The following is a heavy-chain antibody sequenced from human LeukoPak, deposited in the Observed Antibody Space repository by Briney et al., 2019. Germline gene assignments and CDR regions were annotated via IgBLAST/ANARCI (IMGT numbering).Heavy chain of an antibody. CDR3: ARALRLRYFEWKSGYFDY. V-gene: IGHV3-66*01. Sequence: GSLSLSCAGSGFTCSSYAMNWVRQAPGKGLEWVSVIYSGGSTYYADSLKGRFTISRDNSKYTLYLQMNSLRAEATAVNYCARALRLRYFEWKSGYFDYWGQGTLVTVSS. CDR2: IYSGGST. CDR1: GFTCSSYA. J-gene: IGHJ4*02. D-gene: IGHD3-9*01.